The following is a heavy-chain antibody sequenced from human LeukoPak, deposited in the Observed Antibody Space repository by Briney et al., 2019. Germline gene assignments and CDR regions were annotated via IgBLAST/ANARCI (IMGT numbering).Heavy chain of an antibody. CDR3: ARTRITVTTRSWDY. CDR1: GFTFSTYN. J-gene: IGHJ4*02. V-gene: IGHV3-21*01. Sequence: PGGSLRLSCATSGFTFSTYNMNWVRQAPGKGLEWVSSISSSSTYIYYADSVKGRFTISRDNAKNSLYLQINSLRAEDTAVYYCARTRITVTTRSWDYWGQGTLVTVSS. D-gene: IGHD4-17*01. CDR2: ISSSSTYI.